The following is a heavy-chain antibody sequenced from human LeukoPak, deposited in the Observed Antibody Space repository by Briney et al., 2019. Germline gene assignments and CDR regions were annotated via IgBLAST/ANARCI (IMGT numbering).Heavy chain of an antibody. J-gene: IGHJ6*03. V-gene: IGHV3-7*01. CDR1: EFMFSSYW. Sequence: GGSLRLSCAASEFMFSSYWMSWVRQAPGKGLEWVANIKQDGSERYNVDSVKGRFTISRDNAKNSLYLQMNSLRAEDTAVYYCARDGKLRGVNRTYFYYYYMDVWGKGTTVTVSS. D-gene: IGHD3-10*01. CDR2: IKQDGSER. CDR3: ARDGKLRGVNRTYFYYYYMDV.